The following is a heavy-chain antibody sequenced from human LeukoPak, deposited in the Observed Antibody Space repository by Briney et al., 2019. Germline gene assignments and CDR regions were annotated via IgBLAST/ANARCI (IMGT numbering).Heavy chain of an antibody. J-gene: IGHJ6*03. Sequence: GSSVKVSCKASGGTFSSYAISWVRQAPGQGLEWMGGIIPIFGTANYAQKFQGRVTITTDESTSTAYMELSSLRSEDTAVYYCARTVTTTRGYYYYYYMDVWGKGTTVTVSS. CDR2: IIPIFGTA. D-gene: IGHD4-11*01. CDR1: GGTFSSYA. V-gene: IGHV1-69*05. CDR3: ARTVTTTRGYYYYYYMDV.